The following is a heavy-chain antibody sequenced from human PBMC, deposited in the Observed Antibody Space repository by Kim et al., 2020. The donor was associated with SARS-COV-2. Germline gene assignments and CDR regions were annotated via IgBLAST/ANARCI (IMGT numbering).Heavy chain of an antibody. CDR3: ARAGDYCSSTSCLDAFDI. V-gene: IGHV1-69*01. D-gene: IGHD2-2*01. Sequence: QGRVTITADESTSTAYMELSSLRSEDTAVYYCARAGDYCSSTSCLDAFDIWGQGTMVTVSS. J-gene: IGHJ3*02.